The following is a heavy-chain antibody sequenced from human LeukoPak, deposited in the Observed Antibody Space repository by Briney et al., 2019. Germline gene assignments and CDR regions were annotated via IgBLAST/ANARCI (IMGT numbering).Heavy chain of an antibody. CDR2: IYYSGST. CDR3: ARGSYTYCGGDCYLYYFDY. V-gene: IGHV4-39*07. D-gene: IGHD2-21*01. CDR1: GGSISSSSYY. Sequence: PSETLSLTCTVSGGSISSSSYYWGWIRQPPGKGLEWIGSIYYSGSTYYNPSLKSRVTISVDTSKNQFSLKLSSVTAADTAVYYCARGSYTYCGGDCYLYYFDYWGQGTLVTVSS. J-gene: IGHJ4*02.